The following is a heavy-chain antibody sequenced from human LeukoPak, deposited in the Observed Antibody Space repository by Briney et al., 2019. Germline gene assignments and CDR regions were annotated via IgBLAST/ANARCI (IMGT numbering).Heavy chain of an antibody. Sequence: SETLSLTCTVSGGSIRSYYWSWIRQPPGKGLEWIGYIYYSGSTNYNPSLRSRVTISVDTSKNQFSLKLSSVTAADTAVYYCARDRGSQPFIDYWGQGTLVTVSS. V-gene: IGHV4-59*01. D-gene: IGHD1-26*01. CDR1: GGSIRSYY. CDR3: ARDRGSQPFIDY. CDR2: IYYSGST. J-gene: IGHJ4*02.